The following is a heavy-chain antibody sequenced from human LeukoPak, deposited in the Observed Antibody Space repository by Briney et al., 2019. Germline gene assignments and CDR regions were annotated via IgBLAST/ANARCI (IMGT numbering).Heavy chain of an antibody. V-gene: IGHV5-51*01. CDR3: ARHGVLVRGVQAGYYYYGMDV. CDR2: IYPGDSDT. D-gene: IGHD3-10*01. Sequence: GESLEISCKGSGYSFTSYWIGWVRQMPGKGLAWMGIIYPGDSDTRYSPSFQGQVTISADKSISTAYLQWSSLKASDTAMYYCARHGVLVRGVQAGYYYYGMDVWGKGTTVTVSS. J-gene: IGHJ6*04. CDR1: GYSFTSYW.